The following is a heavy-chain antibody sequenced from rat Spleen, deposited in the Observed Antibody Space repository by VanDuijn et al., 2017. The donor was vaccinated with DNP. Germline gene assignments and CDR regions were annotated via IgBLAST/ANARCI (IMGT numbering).Heavy chain of an antibody. CDR3: AKGPNYGSYSDYFDY. CDR2: INKDSSTI. D-gene: IGHD1-11*01. CDR1: RFNFNDYW. J-gene: IGHJ2*01. V-gene: IGHV4-2*01. Sequence: EVQLVESGGGLVQPGRSLKLSCAASRFNFNDYWMGWVRQAPGKGLEWIGQINKDSSTISYSPSLKDKLTISRDSAQNILYLQMSKLGSEDTAIYYCAKGPNYGSYSDYFDYWGQGVMVTVSS.